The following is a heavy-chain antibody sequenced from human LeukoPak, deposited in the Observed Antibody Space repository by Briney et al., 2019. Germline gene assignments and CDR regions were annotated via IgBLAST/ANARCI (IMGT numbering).Heavy chain of an antibody. Sequence: GGSLRLSCAASGSTFSINAMSWVRQAPGQGLEWVSAISGSSVTTYYADSVKGRFTISRDNAKNSLYLQMNSLRAEDTAVYYCARGGGYYGSGSLHYYYHGMDVWGQGTTVTVSS. V-gene: IGHV3-23*01. CDR3: ARGGGYYGSGSLHYYYHGMDV. D-gene: IGHD3-10*01. CDR1: GSTFSINA. CDR2: ISGSSVTT. J-gene: IGHJ6*02.